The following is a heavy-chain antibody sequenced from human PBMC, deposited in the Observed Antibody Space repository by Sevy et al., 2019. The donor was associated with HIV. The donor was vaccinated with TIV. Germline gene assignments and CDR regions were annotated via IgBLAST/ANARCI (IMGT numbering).Heavy chain of an antibody. D-gene: IGHD2-21*02. CDR1: GFTFSSYG. V-gene: IGHV3-33*01. CDR2: IWYDGSNK. J-gene: IGHJ3*02. CDR3: ARDRAYCGGDCPTDAFDI. Sequence: GGSLRLSCAASGFTFSSYGVHWVRQAPGKGLEWVAVIWYDGSNKYYADSVKGRFTISRDNSKNTLYVQMNSLRAEDTAVYYCARDRAYCGGDCPTDAFDIWGQGTMVTVSS.